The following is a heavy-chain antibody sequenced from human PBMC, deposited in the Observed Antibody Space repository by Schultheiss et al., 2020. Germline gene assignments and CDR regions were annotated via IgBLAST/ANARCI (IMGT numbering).Heavy chain of an antibody. CDR1: GFTFSSYG. V-gene: IGHV3-33*08. CDR3: ARGGVAHYDGGMDV. Sequence: GGSLRLSCAASGFTFSSYGMHWVRQAPGKGLEWVAVIWYDGSNKYYADSVKGRFTISRDNSKNTLYLQMNSLRAGDTAVYYCARGGVAHYDGGMDVWGQGTTVTVS. J-gene: IGHJ6*02. CDR2: IWYDGSNK. D-gene: IGHD4/OR15-4a*01.